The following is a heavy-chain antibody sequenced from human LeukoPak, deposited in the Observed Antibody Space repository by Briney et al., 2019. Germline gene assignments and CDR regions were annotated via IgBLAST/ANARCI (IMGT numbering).Heavy chain of an antibody. J-gene: IGHJ4*02. CDR3: ARLGSYHDF. CDR1: GASISNYY. D-gene: IGHD1-26*01. CDR2: IHTSGAS. Sequence: SETLSLTCTVSGASISNYYWNWLRQTPEKGLEWVGHIHTSGASRYYPSRESRLPLSIDTSRNHLSLKLTSVTAADTAVYFCARLGSYHDFWGQGALVTVSS. V-gene: IGHV4-4*09.